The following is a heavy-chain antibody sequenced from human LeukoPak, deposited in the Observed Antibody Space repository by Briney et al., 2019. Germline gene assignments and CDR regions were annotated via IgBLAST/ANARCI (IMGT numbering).Heavy chain of an antibody. D-gene: IGHD6-6*01. CDR1: GGSFSGYY. J-gene: IGHJ6*03. CDR2: INHSGST. CDR3: ARGVRVGSSSWGYYYYYYMDV. V-gene: IGHV4-34*01. Sequence: SETLSLTCAVYGGSFSGYYWSWIRPPPGKGLEWIGEINHSGSTNHNPSLKSRVTISVDTSKNQFSLKMSSVTAAETAVYYCARGVRVGSSSWGYYYYYYMDVWGKGTTVTVSS.